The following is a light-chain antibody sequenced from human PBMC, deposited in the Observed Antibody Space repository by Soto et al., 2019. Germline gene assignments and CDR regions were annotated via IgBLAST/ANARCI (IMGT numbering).Light chain of an antibody. CDR2: DVS. V-gene: IGLV2-14*01. CDR1: SSDVGGYNY. J-gene: IGLJ2*01. Sequence: QSVLTQPASVSGSPGQSITISCPGTSSDVGGYNYVSWYQQHPGKAPKLMIYDVSNRPSGVSNRFSGSKSGNTASLTISGLQAEDEADYYCSSYTSSSTLLFGGGTKLTVL. CDR3: SSYTSSSTLL.